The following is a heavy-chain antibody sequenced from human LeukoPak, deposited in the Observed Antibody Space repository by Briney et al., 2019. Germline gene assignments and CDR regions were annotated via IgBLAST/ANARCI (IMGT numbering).Heavy chain of an antibody. V-gene: IGHV1-18*01. Sequence: ASVKVSCTASAYTFTSYGMSWVRQAPGQGLEWMGWISAYNGNTNYAQKLQGRVTMTTDTSTSTAYMELTSLRSDDTAVYYCARDISDSSGPNWFDPWGQGTLVTVSS. CDR2: ISAYNGNT. J-gene: IGHJ5*02. CDR1: AYTFTSYG. D-gene: IGHD3-22*01. CDR3: ARDISDSSGPNWFDP.